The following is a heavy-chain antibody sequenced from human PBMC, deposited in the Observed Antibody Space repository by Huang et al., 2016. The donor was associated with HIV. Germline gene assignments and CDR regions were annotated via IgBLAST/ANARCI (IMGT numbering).Heavy chain of an antibody. J-gene: IGHJ6*02. CDR3: ARHGRVAGHYYNNMDV. Sequence: LQLQESGPGLVKSSETLSLICTVSGGSISSSSYYWGWIRQPPGKGPEWIGSIYYSVNTHYNPPPKSRVTISVDTSKNQFSLKVNSVTAADTAVYYCARHGRVAGHYYNNMDVWGRGTTVTVSS. D-gene: IGHD6-19*01. CDR1: GGSISSSSYY. V-gene: IGHV4-39*01. CDR2: IYYSVNT.